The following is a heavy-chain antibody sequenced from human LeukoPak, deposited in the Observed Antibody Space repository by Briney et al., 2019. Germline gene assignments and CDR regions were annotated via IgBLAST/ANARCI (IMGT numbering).Heavy chain of an antibody. V-gene: IGHV3-48*01. CDR3: VRDNSRGQSLGVIY. CDR1: GFSFSTHN. J-gene: IGHJ4*02. CDR2: INADSSTI. Sequence: PGGSLRLSCAASGFSFSTHNVNWVRQAPGKGLQWISYINADSSTIQYADSVRGRFTTSRDNAKNSLYLQMNSLRAEDTAVYYCVRDNSRGQSLGVIYWGQGSLVTVSS. D-gene: IGHD3-22*01.